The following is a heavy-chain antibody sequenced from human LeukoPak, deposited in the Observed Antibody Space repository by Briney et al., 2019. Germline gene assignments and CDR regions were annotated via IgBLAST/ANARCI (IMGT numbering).Heavy chain of an antibody. D-gene: IGHD4/OR15-4a*01. Sequence: GGSLRLSCAASGFTFSNYWMSWVRQAPGKGREGVANINQDGSEKCYVDSVEGRFTISRDNVKNSLYLHVNSLRAEDTAVYYCARDIYGGNDYWGQGTLLTVSS. CDR3: ARDIYGGNDY. CDR2: INQDGSEK. J-gene: IGHJ4*02. V-gene: IGHV3-7*04. CDR1: GFTFSNYW.